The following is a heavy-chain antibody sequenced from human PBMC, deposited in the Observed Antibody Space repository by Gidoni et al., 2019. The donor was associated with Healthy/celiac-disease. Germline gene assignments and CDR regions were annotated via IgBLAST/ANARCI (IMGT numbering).Heavy chain of an antibody. D-gene: IGHD2-2*03. CDR3: AKSPGYCSSTSCYDLNWFDP. CDR1: GFTFSSHA. CDR2: ISGSGGST. Sequence: EVQLLESGGGLVQPGGSLRLSCAAAGFTFSSHAMSWVRQAPGKGLEWVSAISGSGGSTYYADSVKGRFTISRDNSKNTLYLQMNSLRAEDTAVYYCAKSPGYCSSTSCYDLNWFDPWGQGTLVTVSS. J-gene: IGHJ5*02. V-gene: IGHV3-23*01.